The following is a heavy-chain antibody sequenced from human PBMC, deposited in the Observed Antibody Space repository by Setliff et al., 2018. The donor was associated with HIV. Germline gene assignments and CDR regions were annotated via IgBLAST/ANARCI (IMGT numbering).Heavy chain of an antibody. D-gene: IGHD4-4*01. Sequence: SQTLSLTCTVSGGSISSSSYYWGWIRQPPGKGLEWIGSIYYSGSTYYNPSLKSRVTISVDTSKNQFSLKLSSVTAADTAVYYCAREEDYSNYGYYYGMDVWGQGTTVTVSS. J-gene: IGHJ6*02. CDR3: AREEDYSNYGYYYGMDV. CDR1: GGSISSSSYY. CDR2: IYYSGST. V-gene: IGHV4-39*02.